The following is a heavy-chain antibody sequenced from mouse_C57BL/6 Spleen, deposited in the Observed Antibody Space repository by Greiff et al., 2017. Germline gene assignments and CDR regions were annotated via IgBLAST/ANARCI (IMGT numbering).Heavy chain of an antibody. CDR3: ARERGRQLRSYAMDY. V-gene: IGHV5-4*01. D-gene: IGHD3-2*02. Sequence: EVHLVESGGGLVKPGGSLKLSCAASGFTFSSYAMSWVRQTPEKRLEWVATISDGGSYTYYPDNVKGRFTISRDNAKNNLYLQMSHLKSEDTAMYYCARERGRQLRSYAMDYWGQGTSVTVSS. CDR1: GFTFSSYA. CDR2: ISDGGSYT. J-gene: IGHJ4*01.